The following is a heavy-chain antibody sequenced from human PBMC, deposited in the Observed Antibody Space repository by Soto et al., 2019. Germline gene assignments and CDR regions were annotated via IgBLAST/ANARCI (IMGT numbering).Heavy chain of an antibody. Sequence: GGSLRLSCAGSGFTFGTYSMNWVRQAAGKGLEWIAYISYDSDTIQYADSVKGRFTISRDNAKNSLYLQMNSLRDEDTAVYYCARLYYDYVWGLGTTVTVSS. V-gene: IGHV3-48*02. D-gene: IGHD3-3*01. CDR2: ISYDSDTI. CDR3: ARLYYDYV. CDR1: GFTFGTYS. J-gene: IGHJ6*02.